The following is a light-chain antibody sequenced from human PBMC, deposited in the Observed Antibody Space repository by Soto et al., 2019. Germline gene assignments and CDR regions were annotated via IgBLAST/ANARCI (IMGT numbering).Light chain of an antibody. CDR3: KQAIQTPRT. CDR1: QSLLHSNGCNY. Sequence: DILMTQSPLSLPVTPGEPASITCTSSQSLLHSNGCNYLDWYLQKPGKSPQLLIYLDSNRAYGVPGRFSGSGSGTDFTLNISRVEAEDVGVYYCKQAIQTPRTFGQGTKVEIK. J-gene: IGKJ1*01. CDR2: LDS. V-gene: IGKV2-28*01.